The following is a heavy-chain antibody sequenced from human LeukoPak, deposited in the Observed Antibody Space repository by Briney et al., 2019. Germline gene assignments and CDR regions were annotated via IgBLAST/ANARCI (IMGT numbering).Heavy chain of an antibody. CDR1: AYIFGGYA. J-gene: IGHJ4*02. Sequence: ASVKVSCKASAYIFGGYALHWVRQAPGQGHEWMGWINPNSGGTNYAQKFQGWVTMTRDTSISTAYMELSRLRSDDTAVYYCARNYDSSGYYDYWGQGTLVTVSS. D-gene: IGHD3-22*01. CDR2: INPNSGGT. CDR3: ARNYDSSGYYDY. V-gene: IGHV1-2*04.